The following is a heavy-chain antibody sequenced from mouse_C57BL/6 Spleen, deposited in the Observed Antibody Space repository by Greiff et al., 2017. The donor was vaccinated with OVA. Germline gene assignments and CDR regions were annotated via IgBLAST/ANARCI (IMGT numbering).Heavy chain of an antibody. J-gene: IGHJ1*03. Sequence: QVQLQQPGTELVKPGASVKLSCKASGYTFTSYWMHWVKQRPGQGLEWIGNINPSNGGTNYNEKFKSKATLTVYKSSSTAYMQLSSLTSADSAVYYCASCGYYSWYFDVWGTGTTVTVSS. CDR1: GYTFTSYW. CDR2: INPSNGGT. CDR3: ASCGYYSWYFDV. D-gene: IGHD1-1*01. V-gene: IGHV1-53*01.